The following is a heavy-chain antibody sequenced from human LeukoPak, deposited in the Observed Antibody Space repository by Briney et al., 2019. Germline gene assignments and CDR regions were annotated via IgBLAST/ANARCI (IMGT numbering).Heavy chain of an antibody. J-gene: IGHJ3*02. CDR3: ARAIRYFDWLLSLSAFDI. Sequence: TSQTLSLTCAISGDSVSSNSAAWNWIRQSPSRGLEWLGRTYYRSKWYNDYAVSVKSRITINPDTSKNQFSLQLNSVTPEDTAVYYCARAIRYFDWLLSLSAFDIWGQGTMVTVSS. CDR2: TYYRSKWYN. D-gene: IGHD3-9*01. V-gene: IGHV6-1*01. CDR1: GDSVSSNSAA.